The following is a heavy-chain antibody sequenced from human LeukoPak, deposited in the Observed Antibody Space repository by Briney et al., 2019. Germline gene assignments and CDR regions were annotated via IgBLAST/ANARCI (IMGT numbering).Heavy chain of an antibody. J-gene: IGHJ4*02. V-gene: IGHV4-34*01. CDR2: INHSGST. CDR1: GGSFSGYY. Sequence: PSGTLSLTCAVYGGSFSGYYWSWIRQPPGKGLEWIGEINHSGSTNYNPSLKSRVTISVDTSKNQFSLKLSSVTAADTAVYYCARGGDILTGYYWPPDYWGQGTLVTVSS. D-gene: IGHD3-9*01. CDR3: ARGGDILTGYYWPPDY.